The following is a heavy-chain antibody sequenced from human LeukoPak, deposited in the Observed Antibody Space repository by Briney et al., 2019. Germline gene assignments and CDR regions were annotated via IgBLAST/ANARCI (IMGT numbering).Heavy chain of an antibody. D-gene: IGHD6-19*01. J-gene: IGHJ4*02. CDR1: GYTFTGYY. CDR2: INPNSGGT. CDR3: ARRPHSSGWSSSITLFEH. V-gene: IGHV1-2*02. Sequence: GASVKVSCKASGYTFTGYYMHWVRQAPGQGLEWMGWINPNSGGTNYAQKFQGRVTMTRDTSISTAYMELGSLRSDDTAIYYCARRPHSSGWSSSITLFEHWGQGTLVTVSS.